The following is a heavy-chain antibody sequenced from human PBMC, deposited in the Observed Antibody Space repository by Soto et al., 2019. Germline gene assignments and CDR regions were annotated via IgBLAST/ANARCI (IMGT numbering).Heavy chain of an antibody. CDR1: GGSFSGYY. Sequence: SATLSLTCAFYGGSFSGYYWGWIRQPPGKGLEWIGSIYYSGSTYYNPSLKSRVTISVDTSKNQFSLKLSSVTAADTAVYYCARGSRIVGATGRDFDYWGQGTLVTVSS. V-gene: IGHV4-34*01. J-gene: IGHJ4*02. D-gene: IGHD1-26*01. CDR2: IYYSGST. CDR3: ARGSRIVGATGRDFDY.